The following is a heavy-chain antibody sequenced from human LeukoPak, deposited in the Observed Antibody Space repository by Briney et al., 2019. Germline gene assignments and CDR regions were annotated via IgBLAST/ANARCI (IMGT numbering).Heavy chain of an antibody. CDR3: AREASDAFDI. J-gene: IGHJ3*02. Sequence: GGSLRLSCAASGFTFSSYDMHWVRQAPGKGLEWVALIWYDGSNKNYADSVKGRFTISRDNSKDTLFLQMNSLRAEDTAVYYCAREASDAFDIWGQGTMVTVSS. V-gene: IGHV3-33*01. CDR2: IWYDGSNK. CDR1: GFTFSSYD.